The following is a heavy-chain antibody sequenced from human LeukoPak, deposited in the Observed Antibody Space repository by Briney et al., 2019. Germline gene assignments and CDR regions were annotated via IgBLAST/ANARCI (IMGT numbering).Heavy chain of an antibody. Sequence: SETLSLTCTVTGGSISGSTYYWGWIRQPPGKGLEWIGSIYYSGTTYYNPSLKSRVTISVDTSKNQFSLKLSSVTGADTAVYYCARRGTSRWPSEHWGQGTLVTVSS. V-gene: IGHV4-39*01. CDR1: GGSISGSTYY. D-gene: IGHD6-19*01. CDR2: IYYSGTT. CDR3: ARRGTSRWPSEH. J-gene: IGHJ4*02.